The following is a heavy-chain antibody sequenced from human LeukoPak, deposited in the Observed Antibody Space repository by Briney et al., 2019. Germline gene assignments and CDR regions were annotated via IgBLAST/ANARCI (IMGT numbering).Heavy chain of an antibody. J-gene: IGHJ6*03. D-gene: IGHD3-9*01. CDR2: ISHSGNT. CDR3: ARGADYYDILTGYFFPSYYYYMDV. V-gene: IGHV4-4*02. Sequence: SSETLSLTCAVSGGSISSRNWWSWVRQSPGKGLEWIGKISHSGNTNYNPSLKSRVTISVDKSKNQFSLKLSSVTAADTAVYYCARGADYYDILTGYFFPSYYYYMDVWGKGTTVTISS. CDR1: GGSISSRNW.